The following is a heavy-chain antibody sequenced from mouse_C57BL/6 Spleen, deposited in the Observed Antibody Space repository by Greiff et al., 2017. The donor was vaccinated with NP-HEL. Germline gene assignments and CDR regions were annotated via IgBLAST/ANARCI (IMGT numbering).Heavy chain of an antibody. CDR2: IHPNSGST. V-gene: IGHV1-64*01. D-gene: IGHD2-2*01. CDR1: GYTFTSYW. Sequence: VQLQQSGAELVKPGASVKLSCKASGYTFTSYWMHWVKQRPGQGLEWIGMIHPNSGSTNYNEKFKSKATLTVDKSSSTAYMQLSSLTSEDSAVYYCASTMVTTGFDYWGQGTTLTVSS. J-gene: IGHJ2*01. CDR3: ASTMVTTGFDY.